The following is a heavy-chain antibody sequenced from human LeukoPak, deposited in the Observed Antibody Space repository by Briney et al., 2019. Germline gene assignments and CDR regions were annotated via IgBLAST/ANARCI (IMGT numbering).Heavy chain of an antibody. D-gene: IGHD3-3*01. CDR2: IYYCGST. CDR1: GGSIRSAAYY. Sequence: SQTLSLTCTVSGGSIRSAAYYWSWIRQPPGKGLEWIGYIYYCGSTYYNPSLKSRVTISVDTSKNQFSLKLSSVTAADTAVYYCARENFWLPKYYYGMDVWGQGTTVTVSS. J-gene: IGHJ6*02. CDR3: ARENFWLPKYYYGMDV. V-gene: IGHV4-31*03.